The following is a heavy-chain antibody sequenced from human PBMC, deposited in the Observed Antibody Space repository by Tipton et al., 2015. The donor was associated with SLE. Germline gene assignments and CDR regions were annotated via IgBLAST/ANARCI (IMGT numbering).Heavy chain of an antibody. CDR3: ARDLRGNFDYYFDY. J-gene: IGHJ4*02. CDR1: GVSINSFH. Sequence: TLSLTCTVSGVSINSFHWSWIRQPPGKGLEWIGYVFYSGSTNYNPSLKSRVTMSLDSSKNQFSLRLSSVTAADTAVYFCARDLRGNFDYYFDYWGQGVLVTVSS. V-gene: IGHV4-59*01. CDR2: VFYSGST.